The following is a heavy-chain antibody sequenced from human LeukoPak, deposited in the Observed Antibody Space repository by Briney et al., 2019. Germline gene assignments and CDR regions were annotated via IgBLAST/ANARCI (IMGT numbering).Heavy chain of an antibody. Sequence: AASVKVSCKASGCTFTSYGISWMRQAPGQGLEWMGWISAYNGNTNYAQKLQGRVTMTTDASTSTAYMELRSLRSDDTAVYYCARVAVAGTGYFQHWGQGTLVTVSS. CDR2: ISAYNGNT. J-gene: IGHJ1*01. CDR1: GCTFTSYG. V-gene: IGHV1-18*01. CDR3: ARVAVAGTGYFQH. D-gene: IGHD6-19*01.